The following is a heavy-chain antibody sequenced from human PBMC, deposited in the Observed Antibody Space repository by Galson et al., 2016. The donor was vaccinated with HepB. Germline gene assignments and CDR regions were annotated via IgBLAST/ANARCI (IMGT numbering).Heavy chain of an antibody. Sequence: QSGAEVTKPGDSLRISCRASGYSFTSHWIGWVRQVPGKGLEWLGIIYPGDSDTKYNPSCQGQVTISVDKSINTAFLQWNSLNVSDSAMYYCARSRVGGDYVYFDYWGQGTLATVSS. J-gene: IGHJ4*02. CDR3: ARSRVGGDYVYFDY. V-gene: IGHV5-51*01. CDR2: IYPGDSDT. D-gene: IGHD2-21*02. CDR1: GYSFTSHW.